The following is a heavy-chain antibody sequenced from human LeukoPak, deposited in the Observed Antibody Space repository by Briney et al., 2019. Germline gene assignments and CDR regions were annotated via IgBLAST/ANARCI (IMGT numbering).Heavy chain of an antibody. CDR1: GFTFSSYS. J-gene: IGHJ4*02. V-gene: IGHV3-21*01. Sequence: GGSLRLSCVASGFTFSSYSMNWVRQAPGKGLEWVSSISSGSSYIYYADAVKGRFTISRDNAKNSLYLQMNSLRAEDTAVYYCARDNKVVPAATYDYWGQGTLVTVSS. CDR2: ISSGSSYI. CDR3: ARDNKVVPAATYDY. D-gene: IGHD2-2*01.